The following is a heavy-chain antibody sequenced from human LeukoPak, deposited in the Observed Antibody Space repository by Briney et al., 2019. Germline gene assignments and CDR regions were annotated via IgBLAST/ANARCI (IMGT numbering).Heavy chain of an antibody. V-gene: IGHV3-66*01. J-gene: IGHJ4*02. D-gene: IGHD4-17*01. CDR1: GFTVSSNY. CDR2: IYSGGST. Sequence: PGGSLRLSCAASGFTVSSNYMSWVREARGKGLEWVSVIYSGGSTYYADSVKGRFTISRDNSKNTLYLQMNSLRAEDTAVYYCARVFYGAYPGYFHYWGQGTLVT. CDR3: ARVFYGAYPGYFHY.